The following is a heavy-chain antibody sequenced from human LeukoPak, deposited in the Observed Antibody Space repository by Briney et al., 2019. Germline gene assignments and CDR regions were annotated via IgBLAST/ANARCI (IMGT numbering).Heavy chain of an antibody. CDR2: IIPIFGTA. CDR1: GGTFSSYA. V-gene: IGHV1-69*05. J-gene: IGHJ4*02. CDR3: ARSFGQLADLPDY. D-gene: IGHD6-6*01. Sequence: GSSVKVSCKASGGTFSSYAISRVRQAPGQGLEWLGGIIPIFGTANYAQKFQGRVTITTDESTSTAYMELSSLRSEDTAVYYCARSFGQLADLPDYWGQGTLVTVSS.